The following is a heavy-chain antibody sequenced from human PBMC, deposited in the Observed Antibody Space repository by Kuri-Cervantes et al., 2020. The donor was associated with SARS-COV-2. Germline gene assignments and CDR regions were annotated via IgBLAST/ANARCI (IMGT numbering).Heavy chain of an antibody. Sequence: GESLKISCAASGLTFSSYSMNWVRQAPGKGLEWVSSISSSSSYIYYADSVKGRFTISRDNAKNSLYLQMNSLRAEDTAVYYCARGRVYARRIYYYYYGMDVWGQGTTVTVSS. J-gene: IGHJ6*02. CDR1: GLTFSSYS. CDR2: ISSSSSYI. V-gene: IGHV3-21*01. CDR3: ARGRVYARRIYYYYYGMDV. D-gene: IGHD3-16*01.